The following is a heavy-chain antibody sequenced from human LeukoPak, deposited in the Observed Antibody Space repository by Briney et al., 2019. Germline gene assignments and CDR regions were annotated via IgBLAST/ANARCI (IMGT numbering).Heavy chain of an antibody. V-gene: IGHV4-39*07. D-gene: IGHD4-17*01. J-gene: IGHJ2*01. CDR3: ARFTVTTSSRITHYWYFDL. CDR1: GASVSGSNYY. CDR2: IYSSGST. Sequence: PSETLSLTCAVSGASVSGSNYYWGWIRQPPGKGLEWIGNIYSSGSTYYNASLQSRVTISIDTSKNQFSLKLSSVTAADTAMYYCARFTVTTSSRITHYWYFDLWGRGTLVTVSS.